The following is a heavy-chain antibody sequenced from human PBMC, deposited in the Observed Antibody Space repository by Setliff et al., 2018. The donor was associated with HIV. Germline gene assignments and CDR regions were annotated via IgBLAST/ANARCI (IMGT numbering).Heavy chain of an antibody. CDR2: IYDGGAT. CDR1: GFTFSSAW. CDR3: ARVDYHDYNGYIDF. V-gene: IGHV3-66*02. Sequence: PGGSLRLSCAASGFTFSSAWMGWVRQAPAKGLEWVSVIYDGGATYYGDSVKGRFTISRDNSKNTLHLQMNSLRAEDTAVYYCARVDYHDYNGYIDFWGRGTLVTVSS. J-gene: IGHJ4*02. D-gene: IGHD3-22*01.